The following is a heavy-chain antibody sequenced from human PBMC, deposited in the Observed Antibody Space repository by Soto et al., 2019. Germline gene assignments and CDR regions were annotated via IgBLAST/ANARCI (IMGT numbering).Heavy chain of an antibody. V-gene: IGHV3-66*01. D-gene: IGHD3-22*01. J-gene: IGHJ3*02. Sequence: GGSLRLSCAASGFTVSSNYMSWVRQAPGKGLEWVSVIYSGGSTYYADSVKGRFTISRHNSKNTLYLQMNSLRAEDTAVYCCARAYYYDSSGYYGDAFDIWGQGTMVTVSS. CDR3: ARAYYYDSSGYYGDAFDI. CDR2: IYSGGST. CDR1: GFTVSSNY.